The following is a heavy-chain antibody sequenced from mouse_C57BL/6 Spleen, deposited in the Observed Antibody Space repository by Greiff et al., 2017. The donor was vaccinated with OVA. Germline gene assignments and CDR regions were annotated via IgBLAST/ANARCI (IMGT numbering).Heavy chain of an antibody. CDR2: INPNNGGT. CDR1: GYTFTDYN. D-gene: IGHD1-1*01. Sequence: EVQLQQSGPELVKPGASVKMSCKASGYTFTDYNMHWVKQSHGKSLEWIGVINPNNGGTSYNQKFKGKATLTVDKSSSTAYMELRSLTSEDSAVYDCASSYGSSYRYFDVWGTGTTVTVSS. J-gene: IGHJ1*03. CDR3: ASSYGSSYRYFDV. V-gene: IGHV1-22*01.